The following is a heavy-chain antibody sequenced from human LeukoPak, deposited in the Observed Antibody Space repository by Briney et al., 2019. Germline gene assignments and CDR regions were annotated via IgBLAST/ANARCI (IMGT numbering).Heavy chain of an antibody. CDR3: AKDLNYDFWSGLGN. Sequence: PGGSLRLSCAASGFTFSSYAMHWVRQAPGKGLEWVAVISYDGSNKYYADSVKGRFTISRDNSKNTLYLQMNSLRAEDTAVYYCAKDLNYDFWSGLGNWGQGTLVTVSS. CDR1: GFTFSSYA. V-gene: IGHV3-30-3*01. CDR2: ISYDGSNK. D-gene: IGHD3-3*01. J-gene: IGHJ4*02.